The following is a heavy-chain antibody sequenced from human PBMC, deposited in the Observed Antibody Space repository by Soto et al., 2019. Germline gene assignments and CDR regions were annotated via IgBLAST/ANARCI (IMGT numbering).Heavy chain of an antibody. V-gene: IGHV4-30-4*01. CDR1: GGSISSGDDF. D-gene: IGHD1-20*01. CDR2: IYYSGST. Sequence: QVQLQESGPGLVKPSQTLSLTCTVSGGSISSGDDFWTWIRQPPGKGLEWIGYIYYSGSTYYNPSLKCLLTMSVDTSKNQFSLKLSSVTAADTAVYYCARDRAKWKDYYYYGMDVWGQGTTVTVSS. CDR3: ARDRAKWKDYYYYGMDV. J-gene: IGHJ6*02.